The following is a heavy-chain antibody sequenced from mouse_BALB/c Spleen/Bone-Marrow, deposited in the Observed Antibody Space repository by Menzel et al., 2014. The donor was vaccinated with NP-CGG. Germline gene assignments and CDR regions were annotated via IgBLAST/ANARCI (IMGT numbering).Heavy chain of an antibody. CDR3: VFLGYYGYFYV. J-gene: IGHJ1*01. Sequence: DVQLVEPGGGLVQPGGSLKLSCAASGFDFSRYWMSWVRQAPGKGLEWIGEINPDSSTINYTPSLKDKFIISRDNAKNTLYLQMSKVGSEDTALYYCVFLGYYGYFYVWGAGTTVTVSS. V-gene: IGHV4-1*02. D-gene: IGHD2-2*01. CDR1: GFDFSRYW. CDR2: INPDSSTI.